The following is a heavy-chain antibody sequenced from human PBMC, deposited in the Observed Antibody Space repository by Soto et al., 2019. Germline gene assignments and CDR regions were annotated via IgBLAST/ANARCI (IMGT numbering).Heavy chain of an antibody. CDR2: ISHDGSNK. D-gene: IGHD3-3*01. CDR3: ARGISSYYDCWSVYL. V-gene: IGHV3-30*03. J-gene: IGHJ4*02. CDR1: GFTFSTYG. Sequence: QVHLVESGGGVVQSGRSLRLSCVVSGFTFSTYGMHWVRQAPGKGLEWVAVISHDGSNKWYADSVRGRFTMSRDNSKNTLYLQMNSLRADDTAVYYCARGISSYYDCWSVYLWGQGTLVTVSS.